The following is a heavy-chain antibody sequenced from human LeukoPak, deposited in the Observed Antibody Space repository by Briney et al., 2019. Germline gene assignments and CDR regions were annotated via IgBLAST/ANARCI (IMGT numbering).Heavy chain of an antibody. J-gene: IGHJ6*02. Sequence: GGSLRLSCAASGFTFSSYEMNWVRQAPGKGLEWVSYISSSGSTIYYADSVKGRFTISRDNAKNSLYLQMNSLRAEDTAVYYCAREYSVDTAMVTGQDYYYYYGMDVWGQGTTVTVSS. D-gene: IGHD5-18*01. V-gene: IGHV3-48*03. CDR2: ISSSGSTI. CDR3: AREYSVDTAMVTGQDYYYYYGMDV. CDR1: GFTFSSYE.